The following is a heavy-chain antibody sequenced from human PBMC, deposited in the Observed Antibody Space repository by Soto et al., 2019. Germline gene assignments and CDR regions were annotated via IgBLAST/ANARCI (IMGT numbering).Heavy chain of an antibody. CDR3: AKRFPDDNSAYGLDN. CDR2: ISASGGGT. V-gene: IGHV3-23*01. CDR1: GFTFGSYV. D-gene: IGHD3-22*01. J-gene: IGHJ4*02. Sequence: EVQLLESGGGLVQPGGSLRLSCAASGFTFGSYVMAWVRQAPGKGLEWISGISASGGGTYYSDSVKGRFTISRDNSKNTMYLQMSSLRAEDTAVYYCAKRFPDDNSAYGLDNWGQGTLVTVSS.